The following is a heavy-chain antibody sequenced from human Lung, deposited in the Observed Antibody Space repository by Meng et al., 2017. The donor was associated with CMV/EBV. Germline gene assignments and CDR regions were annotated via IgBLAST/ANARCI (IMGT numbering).Heavy chain of an antibody. D-gene: IGHD6-13*01. CDR1: GFTFSSYS. CDR2: ISSSSSYI. V-gene: IGHV3-21*01. J-gene: IGHJ5*02. Sequence: EVQLVGSGGXLVKPGGSLRLSCAASGFTFSSYSMNWVRQAPGKGLEWVSSISSSSSYIYYADSVKGRFTISRDNAKNSLYLQMNSLRAEDTAVYYCAREAAAALNWFDPWGQGTLVTVSS. CDR3: AREAAAALNWFDP.